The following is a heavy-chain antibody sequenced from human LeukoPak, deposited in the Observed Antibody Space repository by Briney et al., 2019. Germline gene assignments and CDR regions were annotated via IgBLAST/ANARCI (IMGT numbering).Heavy chain of an antibody. Sequence: SETLSLTCTVSGGSISSYYWSWIRQPPGKGLEWIGYIYTSGSTNYNPSLKSRVTMSVDTSKNQFSLKLSSVTAADTAVYYCARVMSAAGTPGYFDYWGQGTLVTVSS. CDR2: IYTSGST. CDR1: GGSISSYY. J-gene: IGHJ4*02. D-gene: IGHD6-13*01. CDR3: ARVMSAAGTPGYFDY. V-gene: IGHV4-4*09.